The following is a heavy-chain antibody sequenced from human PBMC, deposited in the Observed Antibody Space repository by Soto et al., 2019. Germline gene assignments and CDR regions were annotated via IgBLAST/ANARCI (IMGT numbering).Heavy chain of an antibody. CDR2: MDPKTGNT. CDR3: ARGRGWRDY. CDR1: GYSFTSYD. V-gene: IGHV1-8*01. J-gene: IGHJ4*02. D-gene: IGHD6-19*01. Sequence: ASGKVSCKASGYSFTSYDINWVRQATGQGLEWMGWMDPKTGNTDYGQKFQGRVTMTRNTSISTAYMELSSLTSEDTAVYYCARGRGWRDYWGQGTLVTVS.